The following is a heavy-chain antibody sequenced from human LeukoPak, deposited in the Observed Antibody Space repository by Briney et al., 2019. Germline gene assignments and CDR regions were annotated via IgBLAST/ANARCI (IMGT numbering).Heavy chain of an antibody. D-gene: IGHD2-2*01. CDR1: GGPISSSSYY. J-gene: IGHJ4*02. Sequence: SETLSLTCTVSGGPISSSSYYWGWIRQPPGKGLEWIGSIYYSGSTYYNPSLKSRVTISVDTSKNQFSLKLSSVTAADTAVYYCARLLGYCSSTSCRDYWGQGTLVTVSS. V-gene: IGHV4-39*01. CDR2: IYYSGST. CDR3: ARLLGYCSSTSCRDY.